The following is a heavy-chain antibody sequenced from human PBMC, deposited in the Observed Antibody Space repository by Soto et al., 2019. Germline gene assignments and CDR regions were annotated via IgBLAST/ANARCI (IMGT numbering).Heavy chain of an antibody. CDR3: AKGIXGPKGYDSSGYYSGLDY. J-gene: IGHJ4*02. CDR2: INPSGGST. D-gene: IGHD3-22*01. CDR1: GYTFTSYY. V-gene: IGHV1-46*01. Sequence: VASVKVSCKASGYTFTSYYMHWVRQAPGQGLEWMGIINPSGGSTSYAQKFQGRVTMTRDTSTSTVYMELSSLRSEDTAVYYCAKGIXGPKGYDSSGYYSGLDYWGQGTLVTVSS.